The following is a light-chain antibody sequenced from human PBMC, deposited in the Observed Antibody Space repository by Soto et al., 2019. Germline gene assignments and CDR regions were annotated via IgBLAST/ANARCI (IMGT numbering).Light chain of an antibody. V-gene: IGLV1-40*01. Sequence: QSVLTQPPSVSGAPGQRVTISSSGSSIGAGYDVHWYQQLPGSAPKLLIFSTNNRPSGVSDRFSGSKSGMSPSLAITGLQAEDEADYFCQSYVSGLSGSRIFGGGTKLTVL. J-gene: IGLJ2*01. CDR1: SIGAGYD. CDR3: QSYVSGLSGSRI. CDR2: STN.